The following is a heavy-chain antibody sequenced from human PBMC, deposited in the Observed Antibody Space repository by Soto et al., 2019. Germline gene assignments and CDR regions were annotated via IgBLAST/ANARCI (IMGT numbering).Heavy chain of an antibody. CDR1: GGSVSSSSYY. CDR3: ARDLGGDFNFDY. D-gene: IGHD4-17*01. Sequence: SETLSLTCTVSGGSVSSSSYYWGWIRQPPGKGLEWLGSIYYSGSTYYNPSLKSRVTISVDTSKNQISLKLSSVTAADTAVYYCARDLGGDFNFDYWGPGTLVTVSS. CDR2: IYYSGST. J-gene: IGHJ4*02. V-gene: IGHV4-39*02.